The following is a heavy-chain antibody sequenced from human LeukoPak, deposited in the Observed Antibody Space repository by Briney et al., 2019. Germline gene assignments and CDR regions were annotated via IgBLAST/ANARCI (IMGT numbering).Heavy chain of an antibody. D-gene: IGHD6-6*01. J-gene: IGHJ6*02. CDR3: ARDWAQMDSSSVYHYNYGMDV. CDR1: GGTFSSYA. Sequence: SVKVSCKASGGTFSSYAISWVRQAPGQGLEWMGGIIPIFGTANYAQKFQGRVTITADESTSTAYMELSSLRSEDTAVYYCARDWAQMDSSSVYHYNYGMDVWGQGTTVTVSS. V-gene: IGHV1-69*13. CDR2: IIPIFGTA.